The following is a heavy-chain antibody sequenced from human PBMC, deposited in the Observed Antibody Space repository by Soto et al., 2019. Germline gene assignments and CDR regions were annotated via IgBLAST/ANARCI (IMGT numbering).Heavy chain of an antibody. CDR2: ISGSGGST. D-gene: IGHD6-13*01. Sequence: WGSLRLSCAASGFTFSSYAMSWVRQAPGKGLEWVSAISGSGGSTYYADSVKGRFTISRDNSKNTLYLQMNSLRAEDTAVYYCAKEVAALGFYYYYGMDVWGQGTTVTVSS. CDR3: AKEVAALGFYYYYGMDV. V-gene: IGHV3-23*01. CDR1: GFTFSSYA. J-gene: IGHJ6*02.